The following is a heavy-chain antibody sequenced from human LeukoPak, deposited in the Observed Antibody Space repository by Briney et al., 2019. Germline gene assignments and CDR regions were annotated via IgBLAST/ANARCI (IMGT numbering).Heavy chain of an antibody. CDR1: GFSFNYYA. CDR3: ANSGYSYGYPFDY. Sequence: GGSLRLSCAASGFSFNYYAMHWVRQAPGKGLEWVSGISWNSGSIGYADSVKGRFTISRDNAKNSLYLQMNSLRAEDTAVYYCANSGYSYGYPFDYWGQGTLVTVSS. J-gene: IGHJ4*02. D-gene: IGHD5-18*01. CDR2: ISWNSGSI. V-gene: IGHV3-9*01.